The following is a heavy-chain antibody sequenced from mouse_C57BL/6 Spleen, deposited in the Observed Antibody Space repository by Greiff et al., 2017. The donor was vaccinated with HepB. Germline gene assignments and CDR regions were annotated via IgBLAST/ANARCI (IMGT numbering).Heavy chain of an antibody. CDR1: GYTFTSYW. CDR2: IYPGNSDT. CDR3: TRRGTVVATGAMDY. V-gene: IGHV1-5*01. J-gene: IGHJ4*01. D-gene: IGHD1-1*01. Sequence: EVQLQQSGTVLARPGASVKMSCKTSGYTFTSYWMHWVKQRPGQGLEWIGAIYPGNSDTSYNQKFKGKAKLTAVTSASTAYMELSSLTNEDSAVYYCTRRGTVVATGAMDYWGQGTSVTVSS.